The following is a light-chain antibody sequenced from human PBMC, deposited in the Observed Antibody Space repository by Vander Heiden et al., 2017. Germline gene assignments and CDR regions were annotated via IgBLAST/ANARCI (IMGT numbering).Light chain of an antibody. CDR1: QSVSSSS. CDR3: QQFGSSDTT. CDR2: GAS. J-gene: IGKJ3*01. Sequence: EIVLTQSPGTLSLSPGERATLSCRASQSVSSSSLASYQQKPCHAPRLLIYGASSRSTGKPDRLSGSGCGTDFTLAISRKESAAFEVYYCQQFGSSDTTLGPVIKVXIK. V-gene: IGKV3-20*01.